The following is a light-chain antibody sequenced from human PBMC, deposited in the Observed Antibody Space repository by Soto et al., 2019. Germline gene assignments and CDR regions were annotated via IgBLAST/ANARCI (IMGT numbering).Light chain of an antibody. CDR3: IQCFSTLLT. CDR1: QTLNNY. J-gene: IGKJ4*01. V-gene: IGKV1-39*01. Sequence: DIQMTQSPSSVSASVGDRVTITCRASQTLNNYLTWFQQKPGKASKVLIYAASTLQSGVPSRFSGSGSGAEFTHTISSLPPQDVATNYGIQCFSTLLTYGGGTKVDIK. CDR2: AAS.